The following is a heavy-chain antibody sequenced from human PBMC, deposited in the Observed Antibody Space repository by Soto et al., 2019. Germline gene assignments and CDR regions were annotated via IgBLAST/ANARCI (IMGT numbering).Heavy chain of an antibody. Sequence: SETLSLTCTVSGGSISSGDYYWSWIRQPPGKGLEWIGYIYYSGSTYYNPSLKSRVTISVDTSKNQFSLKLSSVTAADTAVYYCARQTDILTGYFDYWGQGTLVTVSS. J-gene: IGHJ4*02. V-gene: IGHV4-30-4*01. CDR2: IYYSGST. CDR1: GGSISSGDYY. D-gene: IGHD3-9*01. CDR3: ARQTDILTGYFDY.